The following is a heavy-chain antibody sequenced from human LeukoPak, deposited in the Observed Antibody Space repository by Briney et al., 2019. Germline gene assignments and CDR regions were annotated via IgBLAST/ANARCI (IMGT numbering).Heavy chain of an antibody. CDR1: GFTFSSYS. D-gene: IGHD5-12*01. CDR2: ISSSSSYI. V-gene: IGHV3-21*01. J-gene: IGHJ4*02. CDR3: ARDGGRGYAVDY. Sequence: GGSLRLSYAASGFTFSSYSMNWVRQAPGKGLEWVSSISSSSSYIYYADSVKGRFTISRDNAKNSLYLQMNSLRAEDTAVYYCARDGGRGYAVDYWGQGTLVTVSS.